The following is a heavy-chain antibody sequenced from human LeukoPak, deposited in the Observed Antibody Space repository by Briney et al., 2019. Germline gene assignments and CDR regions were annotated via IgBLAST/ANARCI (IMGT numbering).Heavy chain of an antibody. V-gene: IGHV3-30*02. CDR3: AKELYSSSWLGSYYYYGMDV. Sequence: GGSLRLSCAASGFTFSSYGMHWVRQAPGKGLEWVAFIRYDGSNKYYADSVKGRFTISRDNPKNTLYLQMNSLRAEDTAVYYCAKELYSSSWLGSYYYYGMDVWGQGTTVTVSS. J-gene: IGHJ6*02. D-gene: IGHD6-13*01. CDR1: GFTFSSYG. CDR2: IRYDGSNK.